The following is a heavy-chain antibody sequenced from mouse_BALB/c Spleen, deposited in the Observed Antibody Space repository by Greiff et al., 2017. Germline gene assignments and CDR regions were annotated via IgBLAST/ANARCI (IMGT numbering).Heavy chain of an antibody. CDR3: ARLGNYVYAMDY. CDR1: GYTFTSYW. D-gene: IGHD2-1*01. V-gene: IGHV1S126*01. Sequence: QVQLQQPGAELVKPGASVKISCKASGYTFTSYWMNWVKQRPGQGLEWIGEIDPSDSYTNNNQKFKDKATLTVDKSSSTAYMQLSSLTSEDSAVYYCARLGNYVYAMDYWGQGTSVTVSA. CDR2: IDPSDSYT. J-gene: IGHJ4*01.